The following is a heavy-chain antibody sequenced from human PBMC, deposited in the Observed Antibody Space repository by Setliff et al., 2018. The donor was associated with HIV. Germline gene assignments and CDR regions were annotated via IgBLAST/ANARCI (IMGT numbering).Heavy chain of an antibody. V-gene: IGHV3-7*01. CDR1: GFTFSSYW. J-gene: IGHJ4*02. CDR3: ARGGLEPVDY. Sequence: PGGSLRLSCAASGFTFSSYWMSWVRQAPGKGLEWVANIKQDGSEKYYVDSVKGRFTVSRDNTKNTLYLQMNSLRAEDTAVYYCARGGLEPVDYWGQGTLVTVSS. CDR2: IKQDGSEK.